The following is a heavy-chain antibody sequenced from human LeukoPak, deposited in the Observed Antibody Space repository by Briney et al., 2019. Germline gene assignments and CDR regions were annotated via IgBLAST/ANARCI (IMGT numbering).Heavy chain of an antibody. V-gene: IGHV3-48*01. J-gene: IGHJ4*02. CDR1: GFTFSSYE. CDR3: ARDLYGSGSNTYYFDY. Sequence: PGGSLRLSCAASGFTFSSYEMNWVRQAPGKGLEWVSYISSSSSTIYYADSVKGRFTISRDNAKNSLYLQMNSLRAEDTAVYYCARDLYGSGSNTYYFDYWGQGTLVTVSS. CDR2: ISSSSSTI. D-gene: IGHD3-10*01.